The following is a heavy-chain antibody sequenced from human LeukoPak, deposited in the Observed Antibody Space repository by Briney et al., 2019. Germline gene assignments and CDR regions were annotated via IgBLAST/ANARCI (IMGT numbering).Heavy chain of an antibody. CDR1: GFTFSSYS. V-gene: IGHV3-74*01. CDR2: VYTDVRAT. CDR3: ARGLLGIDF. D-gene: IGHD2-15*01. Sequence: GGSLRLSCAASGFTFSSYSMNWDRQAPGKGLVWVSRVYTDVRATNYADSVKGRFTISRDNAKNTLYLQMNSLRAEDTAVYYCARGLLGIDFWGQGTLVTVSS. J-gene: IGHJ4*02.